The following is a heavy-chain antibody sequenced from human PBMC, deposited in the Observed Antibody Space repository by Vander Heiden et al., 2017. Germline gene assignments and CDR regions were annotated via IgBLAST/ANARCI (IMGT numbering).Heavy chain of an antibody. Sequence: QVQLVESGGGVVQPGGSLRLSCAASGFPFSNFGIHWVRQAPGKGLEWVAVISFDGNNKYYVDSVKGRFTISRENSKKTMYLQMTSLRAEDTAVYYCARDPGGYSSGWYSDYFDYWGQGTLVTVSS. J-gene: IGHJ4*02. CDR3: ARDPGGYSSGWYSDYFDY. D-gene: IGHD6-19*01. CDR1: GFPFSNFG. V-gene: IGHV3-33*01. CDR2: ISFDGNNK.